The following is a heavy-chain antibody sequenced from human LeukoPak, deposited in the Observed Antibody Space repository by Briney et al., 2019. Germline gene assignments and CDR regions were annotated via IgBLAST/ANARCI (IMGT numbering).Heavy chain of an antibody. CDR3: AREDPDRKIDY. CDR2: IYHSGIT. D-gene: IGHD1-14*01. CDR1: GGSISSTYW. Sequence: PSGTLSLTCDVSGGSISSTYWWTWVRQSPGKGLEWIGEIYHSGITNYNPSLKNRVTMSIDKPKNHFSLKLSSVTAADTAVYYCAREDPDRKIDYWGQGTLVTVSS. J-gene: IGHJ4*02. V-gene: IGHV4-4*02.